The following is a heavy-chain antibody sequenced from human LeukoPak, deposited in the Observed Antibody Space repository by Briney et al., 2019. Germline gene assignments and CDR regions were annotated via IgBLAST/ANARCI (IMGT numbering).Heavy chain of an antibody. V-gene: IGHV3-21*01. CDR3: ARDQAIDIRAYDI. Sequence: GGSLRLSCAASGFAFSGDNMNWVRQAPGKGLEWVSFTDAGGSYIRYADSVKGRFTISRDNAKNSLFLQMNSLRAEDTAMYFCARDQAIDIRAYDIWGQGTMVTVSS. D-gene: IGHD5-12*01. J-gene: IGHJ3*02. CDR2: TDAGGSYI. CDR1: GFAFSGDN.